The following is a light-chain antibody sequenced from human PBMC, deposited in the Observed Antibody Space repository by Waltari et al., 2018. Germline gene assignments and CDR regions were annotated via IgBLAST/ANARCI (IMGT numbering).Light chain of an antibody. V-gene: IGKV4-1*01. CDR2: RAS. Sequence: DIVMTQSPDSLTLSLGERATINCTSTQSVLYSSNNNNYLAWYQQTPGQPPKVLIYRASIRASGVPDRFSASGSGTDFTLTISSLQAEDVAVYYCQQYYGTPLTFGGGTKVEVK. CDR1: QSVLYSSNNNNY. J-gene: IGKJ4*01. CDR3: QQYYGTPLT.